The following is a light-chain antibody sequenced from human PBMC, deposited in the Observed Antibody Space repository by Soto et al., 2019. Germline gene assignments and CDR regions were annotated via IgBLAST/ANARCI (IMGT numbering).Light chain of an antibody. CDR2: RND. V-gene: IGLV1-47*01. CDR3: AAWDDSLSGSYV. J-gene: IGLJ1*01. Sequence: QSVLTQPPSASGTPGQRVTVSSSGSSSNIGNNYVFWYQHLPGTAPKLLIYRNDQRPSGVSARFSGSKSGTSASLAISGLRSEDEADYYCAAWDDSLSGSYVFGPGTKVTVL. CDR1: SSNIGNNY.